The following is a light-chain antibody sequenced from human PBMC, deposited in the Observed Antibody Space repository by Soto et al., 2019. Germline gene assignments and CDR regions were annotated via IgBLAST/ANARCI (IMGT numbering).Light chain of an antibody. CDR2: QVT. Sequence: QSALTQPASVSGSPGQSITISCTGTSSDLAIYNYVSWYQQQPVKAPKLMIYQVTNRPSGVSNRFSGSRSGNTASLTISGLQAEDDADYYCSSYTDSSNYVVGNGTKLTVL. J-gene: IGLJ1*01. CDR3: SSYTDSSNYV. CDR1: SSDLAIYNY. V-gene: IGLV2-14*01.